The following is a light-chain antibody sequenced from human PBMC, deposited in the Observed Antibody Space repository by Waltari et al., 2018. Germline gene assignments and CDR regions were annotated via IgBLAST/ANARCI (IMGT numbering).Light chain of an antibody. CDR1: QDVLYNSNNKND. CDR3: QQYYSSPPT. CDR2: WAS. Sequence: DIVMTQSPDSLAVSLGERATINCTSSQDVLYNSNNKNDLGWYQQKPGKPPKLLIYWASTRESGVPDRFSGSGSETDFTLTINSLQAEDVAVYYCQQYYSSPPTFGQGTKVEVK. J-gene: IGKJ1*01. V-gene: IGKV4-1*01.